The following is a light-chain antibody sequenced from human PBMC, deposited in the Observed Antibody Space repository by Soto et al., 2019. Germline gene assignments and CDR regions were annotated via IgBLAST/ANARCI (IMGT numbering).Light chain of an antibody. Sequence: QMTQSPSTLSASVGDRITITCRASQSISSWLAWYQQKPGKAPKLLIYDASSLESGVPSRFSGSGSGTEFTLTISSLQPDDFATYYCQQYNSYSPLTFGGGTKVDIK. CDR3: QQYNSYSPLT. V-gene: IGKV1-5*01. J-gene: IGKJ4*01. CDR2: DAS. CDR1: QSISSW.